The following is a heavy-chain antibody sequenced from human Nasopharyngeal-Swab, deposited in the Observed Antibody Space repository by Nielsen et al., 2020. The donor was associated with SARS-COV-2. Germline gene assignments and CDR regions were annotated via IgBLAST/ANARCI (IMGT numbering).Heavy chain of an antibody. J-gene: IGHJ4*02. V-gene: IGHV3-43*01. CDR2: INWDGSST. D-gene: IGHD6-19*01. CDR3: AKDFGSGWAGFDY. Sequence: GESLKISCAASGFNFDDYSMHWVRQVPGKGLEWVSLINWDGSSTYYADSVKDRFTISRVNSEDSLHLQMSSLKTEDTAFYYCAKDFGSGWAGFDYWGQGTLVTVSS. CDR1: GFNFDDYS.